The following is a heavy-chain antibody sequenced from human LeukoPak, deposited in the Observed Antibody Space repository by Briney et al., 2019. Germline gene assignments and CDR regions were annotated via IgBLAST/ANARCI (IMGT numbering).Heavy chain of an antibody. Sequence: SETLSLTCSVSGVSINHYYWSWIRQPAGKGLEWIGRIHSTGATDYNPSLKSRLTMSVDTSRNEFSVKLNSVTVADTAFYYCARGLEVGAGRHLDYWGQGTLVTVSS. D-gene: IGHD1-1*01. CDR2: IHSTGAT. CDR1: GVSINHYY. V-gene: IGHV4-4*07. CDR3: ARGLEVGAGRHLDY. J-gene: IGHJ4*02.